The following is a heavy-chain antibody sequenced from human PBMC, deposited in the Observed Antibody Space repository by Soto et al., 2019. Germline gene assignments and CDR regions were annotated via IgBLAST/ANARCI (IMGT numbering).Heavy chain of an antibody. J-gene: IGHJ4*02. Sequence: GGSLRLSCAASGFTFSSYGMHWVRQAPGKGLEWVAVIWYDGSNKYYADSVKGRFTISRDNSKNTLYLQMNSLRAEDTAVYYCASLYTAAGTFFDYWGQGTLVTVSS. CDR2: IWYDGSNK. CDR3: ASLYTAAGTFFDY. V-gene: IGHV3-33*01. D-gene: IGHD6-13*01. CDR1: GFTFSSYG.